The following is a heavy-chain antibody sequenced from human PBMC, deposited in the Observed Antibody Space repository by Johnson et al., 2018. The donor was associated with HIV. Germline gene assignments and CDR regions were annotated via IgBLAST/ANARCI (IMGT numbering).Heavy chain of an antibody. CDR2: ISWNSGSI. J-gene: IGHJ3*02. CDR3: AKDRGYCSSTSCLWDAFDI. D-gene: IGHD2-2*01. Sequence: VQVVESGGGLVQPGRSLRLSCAASGFTFDDYAMHWVRQAPGKGLEWVSGISWNSGSIGYADSVKGRFTISRDNAKNSLYLQMNSLRAEDTAFYYGAKDRGYCSSTSCLWDAFDIWGQGTMVTVSS. CDR1: GFTFDDYA. V-gene: IGHV3-9*01.